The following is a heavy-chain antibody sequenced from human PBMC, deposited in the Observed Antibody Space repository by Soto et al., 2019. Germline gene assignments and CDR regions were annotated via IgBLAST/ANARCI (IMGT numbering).Heavy chain of an antibody. V-gene: IGHV1-18*04. CDR2: ISAYNGNT. J-gene: IGHJ6*02. CDR3: ARDTWSGYYTQGGMDV. CDR1: GYTFTSYG. D-gene: IGHD3-3*01. Sequence: ASVKVSCKASGYTFTSYGISWVRQAPGQGLEWMGWISAYNGNTNYAQKLQGRVTMTTDTSTSTAYMELRSLRSDDTAVYYCARDTWSGYYTQGGMDVWGQGTTVTVSS.